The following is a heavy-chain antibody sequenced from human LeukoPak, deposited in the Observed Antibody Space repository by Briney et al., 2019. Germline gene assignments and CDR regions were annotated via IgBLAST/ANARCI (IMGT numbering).Heavy chain of an antibody. Sequence: ASVKVSCKASGGTFSNYAISWVRQAPGQGLEWMGRIIPIFGTTNYAQKFQGRVTMTTDTSTSTAYMEVRSLRSDDTAVYYCARGGPFPSGSSSREYYLDYWGQGTLVTVSS. D-gene: IGHD6-6*01. CDR2: IIPIFGTT. J-gene: IGHJ4*02. V-gene: IGHV1-69*05. CDR1: GGTFSNYA. CDR3: ARGGPFPSGSSSREYYLDY.